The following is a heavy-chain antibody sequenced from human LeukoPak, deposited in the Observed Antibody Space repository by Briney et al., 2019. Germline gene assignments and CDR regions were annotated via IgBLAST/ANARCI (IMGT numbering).Heavy chain of an antibody. V-gene: IGHV4-59*08. D-gene: IGHD2-8*02. Sequence: PSETLSLTCTVSGGSISSYYWSWIRQHPGKGLEWIGYIYYSGSTYYNPSLKSRVTISVDTSKKQISLRLSSVTAADTAVYYCARHTESRTNDAFDIWGQGTMVTVSS. CDR2: IYYSGST. CDR1: GGSISSYY. J-gene: IGHJ3*02. CDR3: ARHTESRTNDAFDI.